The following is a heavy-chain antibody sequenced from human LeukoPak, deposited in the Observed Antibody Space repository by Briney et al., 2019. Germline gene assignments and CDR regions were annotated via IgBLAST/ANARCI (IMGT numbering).Heavy chain of an antibody. CDR3: AREGIQLNPDY. V-gene: IGHV3-30*04. CDR2: ISYDGSDK. J-gene: IGHJ4*02. CDR1: GFTFSTYP. Sequence: GRSLRLSCAASGFTFSTYPMHWVRQAPGKGLEWVAGISYDGSDKYYAASVKGRFTISRDNAKNSLYLQMNSLRAEDTAVYYCAREGIQLNPDYWGQGTLVTVSS. D-gene: IGHD5-18*01.